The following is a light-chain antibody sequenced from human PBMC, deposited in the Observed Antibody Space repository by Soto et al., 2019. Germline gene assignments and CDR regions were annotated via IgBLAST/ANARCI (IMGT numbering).Light chain of an antibody. CDR2: EVS. V-gene: IGLV2-8*01. CDR3: SSYAGGTNFYV. Sequence: QSVLTQPPSASGSPGQSVTISCTGTNNDFGGYNYVSWYQQHPGKAPKLMIYEVSKRPSGVPDRFSGSKSGNTASLAVSGLQAEDEAEYYCSSYAGGTNFYVCGTGTKVTVL. CDR1: NNDFGGYNY. J-gene: IGLJ1*01.